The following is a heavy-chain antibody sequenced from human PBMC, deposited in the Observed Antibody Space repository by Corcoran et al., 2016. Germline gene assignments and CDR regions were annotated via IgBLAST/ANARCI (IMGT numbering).Heavy chain of an antibody. Sequence: EVQLVESGGGVVRPGGSLRLSCAASGFTFDDYGMSWVRQAPGKGLEWVSGINWNGCSTGYADSVKGRFTISRDNAKNSLYLQMNSLRAEDTALYYCAREMGSGSLGYYYYYGMDVWGQGTTVTVSS. CDR1: GFTFDDYG. CDR2: INWNGCST. D-gene: IGHD3-10*01. CDR3: AREMGSGSLGYYYYYGMDV. J-gene: IGHJ6*02. V-gene: IGHV3-20*04.